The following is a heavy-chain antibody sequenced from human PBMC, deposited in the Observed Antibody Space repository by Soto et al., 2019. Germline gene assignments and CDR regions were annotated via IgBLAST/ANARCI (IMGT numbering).Heavy chain of an antibody. V-gene: IGHV4-4*02. CDR2: IYHSGST. CDR3: ARAHGNYYYGMDV. J-gene: IGHJ6*02. CDR1: GGSISSSNW. D-gene: IGHD4-17*01. Sequence: QVQLQESGPGLVKPSGTLSLTCAVSGGSISSSNWWSWVRQPPGKGLEWIGEIYHSGSTNYTPSLNSRVTISVDKSKNQFSLKLSSVTAADTAVYYCARAHGNYYYGMDVWGQGTTVTVSS.